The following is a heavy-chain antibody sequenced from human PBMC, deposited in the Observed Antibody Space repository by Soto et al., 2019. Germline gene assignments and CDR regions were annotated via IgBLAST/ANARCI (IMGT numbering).Heavy chain of an antibody. Sequence: QVQLQESGPGLVKPSETLSLTCNVSGDSMSKYYWSWVRQPAGKGLEWIGRIWTSGSTNYNPSLRSRVTMSIDTSNKHFSLDLKPVTAADTAVYYCARTVGAAYYFDFWGQGVLVTVSS. CDR1: GDSMSKYY. V-gene: IGHV4-4*07. D-gene: IGHD3-16*01. CDR2: IWTSGST. J-gene: IGHJ4*02. CDR3: ARTVGAAYYFDF.